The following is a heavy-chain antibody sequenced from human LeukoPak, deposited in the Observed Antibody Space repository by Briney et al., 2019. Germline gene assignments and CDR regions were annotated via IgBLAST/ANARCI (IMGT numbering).Heavy chain of an antibody. Sequence: GSLRLSCAASGFTFSNYWMSWVRQAPGKGLEWIGEINHSGSTNYNPSLKSRVTISVDTSKNQFSLKLSSVTAADTAVYYCAQKRARLLRRYYYYYMDVWGKGTTVTVSS. J-gene: IGHJ6*03. CDR3: AQKRARLLRRYYYYYMDV. CDR1: GFTFSNYW. D-gene: IGHD6-25*01. CDR2: INHSGST. V-gene: IGHV4-34*08.